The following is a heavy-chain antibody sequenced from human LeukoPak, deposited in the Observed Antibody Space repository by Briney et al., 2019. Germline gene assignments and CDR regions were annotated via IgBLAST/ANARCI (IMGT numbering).Heavy chain of an antibody. CDR2: IYYSGST. J-gene: IGHJ3*02. D-gene: IGHD3-22*01. V-gene: IGHV4-39*07. CDR1: GGSISSYY. Sequence: SETLSLTCTVSGGSISSYYWSWIRQPPGKGLEWIGSIYYSGSTYYNPSLKSRVTISVDTSKNQFSLKLSSVTAADTAVYYCRMYYYDSSGYPRGGDAFDIWGQGTMVTVSS. CDR3: RMYYYDSSGYPRGGDAFDI.